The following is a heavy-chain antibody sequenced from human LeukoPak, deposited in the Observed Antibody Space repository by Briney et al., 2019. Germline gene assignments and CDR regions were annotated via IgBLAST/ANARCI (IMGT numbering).Heavy chain of an antibody. J-gene: IGHJ4*02. CDR3: AKHLGYSTSSGIDY. Sequence: PGGSLRLSCAASGFTFSTYAMSWVRQAPGKGLEWVSTISGGVLSTYYADSVKGRFTISRDNSKNTLYLQMNSLRADDMAVYYCAKHLGYSTSSGIDYWGQGTLVTVSS. V-gene: IGHV3-23*01. CDR2: ISGGVLST. CDR1: GFTFSTYA. D-gene: IGHD6-6*01.